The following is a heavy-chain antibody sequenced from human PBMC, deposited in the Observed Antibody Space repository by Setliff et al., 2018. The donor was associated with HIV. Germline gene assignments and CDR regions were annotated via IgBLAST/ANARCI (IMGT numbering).Heavy chain of an antibody. J-gene: IGHJ3*02. CDR1: GHTLTSYG. D-gene: IGHD1-26*01. Sequence: VASVKVSCKASGHTLTSYGISWVRQAPGQGLEWMGWISVYNDDTSYAQKFQGRVTMTTDTSTGTAYMELRSLRSDDTAMYYCARDVSGSYHLDAFDIWGQGTMVTVSS. CDR3: ARDVSGSYHLDAFDI. CDR2: ISVYNDDT. V-gene: IGHV1-18*01.